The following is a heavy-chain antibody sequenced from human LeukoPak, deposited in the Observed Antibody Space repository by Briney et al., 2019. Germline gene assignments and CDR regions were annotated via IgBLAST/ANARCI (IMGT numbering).Heavy chain of an antibody. CDR3: ARGLETYGSGKEVDY. V-gene: IGHV3-9*01. D-gene: IGHD3-10*01. CDR1: GFTFDDYA. Sequence: GGSLRLSCAASGFTFDDYAMHWVRQAPGKGLEWVSGISWNSGSIGYADSVKGRFTISRDNAKNSLYLQMNSLRAEDTAVYYCARGLETYGSGKEVDYWGQGTLVTVSS. CDR2: ISWNSGSI. J-gene: IGHJ4*02.